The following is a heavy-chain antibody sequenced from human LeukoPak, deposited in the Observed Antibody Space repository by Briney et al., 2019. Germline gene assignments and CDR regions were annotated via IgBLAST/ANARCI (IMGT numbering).Heavy chain of an antibody. CDR1: GFTFSDYY. D-gene: IGHD2-2*01. J-gene: IGHJ4*02. Sequence: KPGGSLRLPCAASGFTFSDYYMSWIRQAPGKGLEWVSYISSNGNTIYYADSVKGRFTISRDNAKNSLYLQMNSLRAEDTAVYYCARDYCSGTSCYGKFYFDYWGQGTLVTVSS. V-gene: IGHV3-11*01. CDR3: ARDYCSGTSCYGKFYFDY. CDR2: ISSNGNTI.